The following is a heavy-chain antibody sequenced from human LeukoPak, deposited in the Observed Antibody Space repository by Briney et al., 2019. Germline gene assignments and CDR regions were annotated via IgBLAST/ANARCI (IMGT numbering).Heavy chain of an antibody. V-gene: IGHV3-21*01. CDR2: ISSSSSYI. D-gene: IGHD5-18*01. CDR1: GFTFSSYS. CDR3: ARERSAMVTGFDY. Sequence: GGSLRLSCAASGFTFSSYSMNWVRQAPGKGLVWVSSISSSSSYIYYADSVKGRFTISRDNAKNSLYLQMNSLRAEDTAVYYCARERSAMVTGFDYWGQGTLVTVSS. J-gene: IGHJ4*02.